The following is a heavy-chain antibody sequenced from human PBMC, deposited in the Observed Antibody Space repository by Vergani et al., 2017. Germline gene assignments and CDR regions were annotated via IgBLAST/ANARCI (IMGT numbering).Heavy chain of an antibody. CDR3: ATHLKLYSSSQGWFDP. CDR2: IDPSDSYT. V-gene: IGHV5-10-1*03. J-gene: IGHJ5*02. CDR1: GYSFTSYW. D-gene: IGHD6-6*01. Sequence: EVQLVQSGAEVKKPGESLRISCKGSGYSFTSYWISWVRQMPGKGLEWMGRIDPSDSYTNYSPSFQGHVTISADKSISTAYLQWSSLKASDTAMYYCATHLKLYSSSQGWFDPWGQGTLVTVSS.